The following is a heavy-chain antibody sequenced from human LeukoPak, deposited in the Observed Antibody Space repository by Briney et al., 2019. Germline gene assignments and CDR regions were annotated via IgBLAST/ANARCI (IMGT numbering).Heavy chain of an antibody. CDR2: INWNGGST. Sequence: GGSLRLSCAASGCTFDDYGMRWVRQAPGKGLEWVSGINWNGGSTGYADSVKGRFTISRDNAKNSLYLQMNSLRAEDTALYYCARDGDYYDNYYMDVWGIGTTVTVSS. CDR3: ARDGDYYDNYYMDV. CDR1: GCTFDDYG. V-gene: IGHV3-20*04. D-gene: IGHD3-22*01. J-gene: IGHJ6*03.